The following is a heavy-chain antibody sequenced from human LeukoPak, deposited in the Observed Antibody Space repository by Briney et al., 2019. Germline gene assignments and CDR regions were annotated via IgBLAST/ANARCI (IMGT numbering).Heavy chain of an antibody. V-gene: IGHV3-23*01. Sequence: GGSLRLSCAASGFTFSSYAMSWVRQAPGKGLEWVSAISGSGGSTYYADSVKGRFTISRDNSKNTLYLQMNSLRAEDTAVYYCAKDMGARGYSYGYPVGYFDCWGQGTLVTVSS. D-gene: IGHD5-18*01. CDR2: ISGSGGST. CDR3: AKDMGARGYSYGYPVGYFDC. CDR1: GFTFSSYA. J-gene: IGHJ4*02.